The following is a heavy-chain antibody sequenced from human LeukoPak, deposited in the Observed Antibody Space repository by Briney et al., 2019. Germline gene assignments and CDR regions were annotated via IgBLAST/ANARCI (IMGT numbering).Heavy chain of an antibody. CDR3: ARARRRVIAVAGTSLSWYFDL. V-gene: IGHV4-34*01. Sequence: XWSWIRXPPGKGLEWIGEINHSGSTNYNPSLKSRVNISVDTSKNQFSLKLSSVTAADTAVYYCARARRRVIAVAGTSLSWYFDLWGRGTLVTVSS. J-gene: IGHJ2*01. D-gene: IGHD6-19*01. CDR2: INHSGST. CDR1: X.